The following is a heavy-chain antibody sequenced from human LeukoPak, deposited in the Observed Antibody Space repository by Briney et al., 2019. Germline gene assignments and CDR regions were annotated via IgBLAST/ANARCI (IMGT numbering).Heavy chain of an antibody. Sequence: PGGSLRLSCAASGFTFSSYAMSWVRQAPGKGLEWVSAISGSGGSTYYADSVKGRLTISRDNSKNMLYLQMNSLRAEDTAVYYCATYGSGTNYRKGFDYWGQGTLVTVSS. D-gene: IGHD3-10*01. V-gene: IGHV3-23*01. CDR3: ATYGSGTNYRKGFDY. J-gene: IGHJ4*02. CDR1: GFTFSSYA. CDR2: ISGSGGST.